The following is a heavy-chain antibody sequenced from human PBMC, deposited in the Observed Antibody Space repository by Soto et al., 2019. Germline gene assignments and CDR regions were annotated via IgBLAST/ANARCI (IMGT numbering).Heavy chain of an antibody. CDR3: ARGSTGWPYYFDF. V-gene: IGHV1-3*01. D-gene: IGHD6-19*01. J-gene: IGHJ4*02. Sequence: QVQFVQSGAELKKPGASVKVACKASGYSFTSYAMQWVRQAPGQSLEWMGWINGGNGDTEYLQKFQGRVTITRDASATTADMELSSRTSEDTDVYYCARGSTGWPYYFDFWGQGTLVTVSS. CDR1: GYSFTSYA. CDR2: INGGNGDT.